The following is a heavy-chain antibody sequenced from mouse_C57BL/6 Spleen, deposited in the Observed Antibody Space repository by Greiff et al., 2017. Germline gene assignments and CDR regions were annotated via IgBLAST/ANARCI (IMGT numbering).Heavy chain of an antibody. V-gene: IGHV1-55*01. CDR3: ARWLPSYYYAMDY. D-gene: IGHD2-2*01. Sequence: VQLQQPGAELVKPGASVKMSCKASGYTFTSYWITWVKQRPGHGLEWIGDIYPGSGSTNYNEKFKSKATLTVDTSSSTAYMQLSSLTSEDSAVYYCARWLPSYYYAMDYGGQGTSVTVSS. J-gene: IGHJ4*01. CDR1: GYTFTSYW. CDR2: IYPGSGST.